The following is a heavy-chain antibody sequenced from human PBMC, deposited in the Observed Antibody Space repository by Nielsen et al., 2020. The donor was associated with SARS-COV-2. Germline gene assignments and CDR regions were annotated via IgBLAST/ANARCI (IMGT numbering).Heavy chain of an antibody. CDR1: GGSISSYY. CDR2: IYYSGST. D-gene: IGHD1-26*01. V-gene: IGHV4-59*08. CDR3: ARQDSGIVEQWFDP. J-gene: IGHJ5*02. Sequence: SETLSLTCTVSGGSISSYYWSWIRQPPGKGLEWIGYIYYSGSTNYNPSLKSRVTISVDTSKNQFSLKLSSVTAADTAVYYCARQDSGIVEQWFDPWGQGTLVTVSS.